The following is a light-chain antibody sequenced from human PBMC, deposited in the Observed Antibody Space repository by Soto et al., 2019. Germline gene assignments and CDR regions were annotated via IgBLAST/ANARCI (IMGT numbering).Light chain of an antibody. Sequence: QSVLTQPPSASGTPGQRVTISCSGSSSNIGINAVNWYQQLPGTAPKLIIYGNNQRPSGVADRFSGSKSGTSASLAISGLQSDDETDYYCATWDDTLNGVVFGGGTKLTVL. CDR1: SSNIGINA. CDR3: ATWDDTLNGVV. CDR2: GNN. V-gene: IGLV1-44*01. J-gene: IGLJ3*02.